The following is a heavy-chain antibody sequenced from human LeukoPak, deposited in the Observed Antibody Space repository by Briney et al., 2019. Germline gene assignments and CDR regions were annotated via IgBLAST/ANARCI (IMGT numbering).Heavy chain of an antibody. Sequence: ASVKASCKASGYTFTSYYMHWVRQAPGQGLEWMGIINPSGGSTSYAQKFQGRVTMTRDTSTSTVYMELSSLRSEDTAVYYCARDFGNSSWMTRFFDYWGQGTLVTVSS. V-gene: IGHV1-46*01. CDR3: ARDFGNSSWMTRFFDY. CDR2: INPSGGST. CDR1: GYTFTSYY. J-gene: IGHJ4*02. D-gene: IGHD6-13*01.